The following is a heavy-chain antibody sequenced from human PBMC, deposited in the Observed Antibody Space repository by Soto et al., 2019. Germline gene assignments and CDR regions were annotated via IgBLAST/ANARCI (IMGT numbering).Heavy chain of an antibody. CDR2: INHSGST. CDR1: GGSFSGYY. CDR3: ARGASQYDSTSGY. V-gene: IGHV4-34*01. D-gene: IGHD3-22*01. J-gene: IGHJ4*02. Sequence: SETLSLTCAVYGGSFSGYYWSWIRQPPGKELEWIGEINHSGSTNYNPSLKSRVTISVDTSKNQFSLKLSSVTAADTAVYYCARGASQYDSTSGYWGQGTLVTVSS.